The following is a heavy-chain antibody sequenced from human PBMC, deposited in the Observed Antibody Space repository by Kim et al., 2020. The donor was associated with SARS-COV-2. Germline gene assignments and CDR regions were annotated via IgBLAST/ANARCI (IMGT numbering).Heavy chain of an antibody. D-gene: IGHD6-13*01. J-gene: IGHJ5*02. CDR3: ARDTYSSSWLWFDP. V-gene: IGHV1-3*01. Sequence: SQKFQGRVHITRDTSGSTAYMELSSLRSEDTAVYYCARDTYSSSWLWFDPWGQGTLVTVSS.